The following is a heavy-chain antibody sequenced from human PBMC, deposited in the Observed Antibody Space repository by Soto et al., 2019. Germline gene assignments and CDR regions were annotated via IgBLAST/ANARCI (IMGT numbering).Heavy chain of an antibody. Sequence: EVQLLESGGGLVQPGGSLRLSCAASGFTFSSYAMSWVLQTPGKGLELVSAISGSGGSTYYADSVQRRFTISIYNSKNTLYLQMNSLRAEDTAVYYGVNNGERRYYYYGMDVWVQGTAVTVSS. J-gene: IGHJ6*02. CDR2: ISGSGGST. CDR1: GFTFSSYA. D-gene: IGHD2-8*01. CDR3: VNNGERRYYYYGMDV. V-gene: IGHV3-23*01.